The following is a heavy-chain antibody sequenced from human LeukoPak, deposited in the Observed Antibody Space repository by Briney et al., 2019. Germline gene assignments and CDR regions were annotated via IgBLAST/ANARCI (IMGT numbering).Heavy chain of an antibody. CDR1: SVTKGY. Sequence: SVTKGYSVGVGHPPVIKKKWMGIINPSGGSTSYAQKFQGRVTMTRDMSTSTVYMELSSLRSEDTAVYYCARERIVVVPAAIPSYYYYMDVWGKGTTVTVSS. CDR2: INPSGGST. D-gene: IGHD2-2*02. J-gene: IGHJ6*03. V-gene: IGHV1-46*01. CDR3: ARERIVVVPAAIPSYYYYMDV.